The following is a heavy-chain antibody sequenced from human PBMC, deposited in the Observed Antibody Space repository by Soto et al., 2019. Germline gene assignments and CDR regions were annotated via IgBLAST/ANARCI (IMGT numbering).Heavy chain of an antibody. CDR3: ARAYFDFTGGYSPYWYSEV. Sequence: NPSETLSLTCRVSGGSMTSYYWNWLRQSPGKGLEWIGYIDDAGSTKFNPSLRSRVSMSILTSQGQVSLTLDSATAADTAVYYCARAYFDFTGGYSPYWYSEVWGRGTLVTVSS. V-gene: IGHV4-59*01. D-gene: IGHD3-3*01. CDR2: IDDAGST. J-gene: IGHJ2*01. CDR1: GGSMTSYY.